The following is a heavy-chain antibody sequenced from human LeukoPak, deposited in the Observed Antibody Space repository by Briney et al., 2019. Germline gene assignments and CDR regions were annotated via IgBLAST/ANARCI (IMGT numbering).Heavy chain of an antibody. CDR3: ARIRSSGFLDAFDI. CDR1: GGSISSYY. J-gene: IGHJ3*02. CDR2: IYYSGST. V-gene: IGHV4-59*01. Sequence: SETLSLTCIVSGGSISSYYWSWIRQPPGKGLEWIGYIYYSGSTDYSPSLKSRVTISVDTSKNQFSLKLSSVTAADTAVYYCARIRSSGFLDAFDIWGQGTMVTVSS. D-gene: IGHD6-19*01.